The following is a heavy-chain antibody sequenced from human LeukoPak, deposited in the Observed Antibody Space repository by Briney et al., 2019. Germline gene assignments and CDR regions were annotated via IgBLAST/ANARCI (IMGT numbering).Heavy chain of an antibody. CDR2: ISGSGGST. CDR3: AKEGKKVVRGVSVEDYGMDV. V-gene: IGHV3-23*01. Sequence: GGSLRLSCAASGFTFSSYAMSWVRQVPGKGLEWVSAISGSGGSTYYADSVKGRFTISRDNSKNTLYLQMNSLRAEDTAVYYCAKEGKKVVRGVSVEDYGMDVWGQGTTVTVSS. CDR1: GFTFSSYA. D-gene: IGHD3-10*01. J-gene: IGHJ6*02.